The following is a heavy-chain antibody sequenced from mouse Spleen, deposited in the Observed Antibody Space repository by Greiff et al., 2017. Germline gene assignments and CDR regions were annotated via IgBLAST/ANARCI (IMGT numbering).Heavy chain of an antibody. CDR3: TRDGYGSRGWYFDV. D-gene: IGHD1-1*01. V-gene: IGHV1-15*01. J-gene: IGHJ1*03. CDR1: GYTFTDYE. Sequence: QVQLQQSGAELVRPGASVTLSCKASGYTFTDYEMHWVKQTPVHGLEWIGAIDPETGGTAYNQKFKGKAILTADKSSSTAYMELRSLTSEDSAVYYCTRDGYGSRGWYFDVWGTGTTVTVSS. CDR2: IDPETGGT.